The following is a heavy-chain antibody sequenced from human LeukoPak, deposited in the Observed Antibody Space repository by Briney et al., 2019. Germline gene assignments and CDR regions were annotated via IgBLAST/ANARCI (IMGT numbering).Heavy chain of an antibody. V-gene: IGHV4-59*08. D-gene: IGHD3-22*01. CDR3: ARHSSDRYYYDSSGYSGYDWFDP. Sequence: PSETLSLTCTVSGGSISSYYWSWIRQLPGKGLEWIGYIYYSGSTNYNPSLKSRVTISVDTSKNQFSLKLSSVTAADTAVYYCARHSSDRYYYDSSGYSGYDWFDPWGQGTLVTVSS. J-gene: IGHJ5*02. CDR1: GGSISSYY. CDR2: IYYSGST.